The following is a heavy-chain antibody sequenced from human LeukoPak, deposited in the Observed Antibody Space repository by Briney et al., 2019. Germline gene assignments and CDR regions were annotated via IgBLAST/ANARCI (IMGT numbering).Heavy chain of an antibody. V-gene: IGHV1-2*02. CDR3: ARVVSGGVIWAY. J-gene: IGHJ4*02. CDR2: INPNSGGT. D-gene: IGHD3-16*01. CDR1: GYTFTGYY. Sequence: ASVKVSCKASGYTFTGYYIHWVRQAPGQGLEWMGWINPNSGGTNYAQKFQGRVTMTRDTSISTAYMELTRLRSDDTAVYFCARVVSGGVIWAYWGQGTLVTVSS.